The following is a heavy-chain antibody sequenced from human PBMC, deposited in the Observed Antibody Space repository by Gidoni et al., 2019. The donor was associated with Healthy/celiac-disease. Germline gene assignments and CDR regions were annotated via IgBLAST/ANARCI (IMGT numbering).Heavy chain of an antibody. D-gene: IGHD3-22*01. CDR3: ASPTYYYDSSGPP. Sequence: QLQLQESGPGLVKPSETLSLTCTVSGGSISSSSYYWGWIRQPPGKGLEWIGSIYYSGSTYYNPSLKSRVTISVDTSKNQFSLKLSSVTAADTAVYYCASPTYYYDSSGPPWGQGTLVTVSS. CDR1: GGSISSSSYY. V-gene: IGHV4-39*01. CDR2: IYYSGST. J-gene: IGHJ5*02.